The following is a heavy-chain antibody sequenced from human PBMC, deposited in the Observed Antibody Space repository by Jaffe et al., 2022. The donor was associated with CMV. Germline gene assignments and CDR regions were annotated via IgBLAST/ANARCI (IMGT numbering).Heavy chain of an antibody. V-gene: IGHV3-33*01. CDR2: IWYDGSNK. Sequence: QVQLVESGGGVVQPGRSLRLSCAASGFTFSSYGMHWVRQAPGKGLEWVAVIWYDGSNKYYADSVKGRFTISRDNSKNTLYLQMNSLRAEDTAVYYCARGEGYLDLGYYYGMDVWGQGTTVTVSS. CDR1: GFTFSSYG. CDR3: ARGEGYLDLGYYYGMDV. D-gene: IGHD3-16*01. J-gene: IGHJ6*02.